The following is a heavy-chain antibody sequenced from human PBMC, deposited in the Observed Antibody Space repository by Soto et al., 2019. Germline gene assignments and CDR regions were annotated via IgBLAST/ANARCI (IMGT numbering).Heavy chain of an antibody. CDR2: IVREGSEK. CDR1: GFAFSSHG. D-gene: IGHD4-17*01. J-gene: IGHJ5*01. V-gene: IGHV3-33*01. Sequence: QVQLVESGGGVVQPGRSLRLFCAASGFAFSSHGMHWVRQAPGKGLEWVAVIVREGSEKHYADSVKGRFTISRDNSKNTLYLEMNSLRAEDTAVYYCARDDDYDDNGLDSWGQGTLVTVSS. CDR3: ARDDDYDDNGLDS.